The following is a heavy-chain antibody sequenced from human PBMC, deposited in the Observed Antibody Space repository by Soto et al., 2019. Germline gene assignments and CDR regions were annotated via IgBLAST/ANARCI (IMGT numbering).Heavy chain of an antibody. CDR1: GFTFSNYW. D-gene: IGHD3-10*01. CDR3: ARGASGRYYRDV. Sequence: DEQVVESGGGLVQPGGSLRLSCTASGFTFSNYWIHWGRQASGKGLVWVSCIKGDGSITNYAASVRGRFSISRDNANNPVYLQMDSLRAEDTAVYYCARGASGRYYRDVWGKGTTVTVS. CDR2: IKGDGSIT. V-gene: IGHV3-74*01. J-gene: IGHJ6*03.